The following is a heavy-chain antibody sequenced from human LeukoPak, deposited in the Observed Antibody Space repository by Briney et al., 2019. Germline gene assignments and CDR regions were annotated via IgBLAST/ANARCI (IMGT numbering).Heavy chain of an antibody. CDR1: GFTFSSYG. Sequence: GGSLSLSCAASGFTFSSYGMHWVRQAPGKGLEWVAVISYDGSNKYYADSVKGRFTISRDNSKNTLYLQMNSLRAEDTAVYYCANGDYGDCYWGQGTLVTVSS. CDR2: ISYDGSNK. J-gene: IGHJ4*02. D-gene: IGHD4-17*01. V-gene: IGHV3-30*18. CDR3: ANGDYGDCY.